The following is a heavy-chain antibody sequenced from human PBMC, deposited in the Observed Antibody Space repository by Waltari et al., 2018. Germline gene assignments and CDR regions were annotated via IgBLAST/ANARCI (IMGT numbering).Heavy chain of an antibody. CDR3: ARRNIVVVPAAIEGSEY. CDR1: GGSISSGSYY. V-gene: IGHV4-61*09. CDR2: IYTSGGT. D-gene: IGHD2-2*02. J-gene: IGHJ4*02. Sequence: QVQLQESGPGLVKPSQTLSLTCTVSGGSISSGSYYWSWIRQPAGKGLEWIGYIYTSGGTNYNPSLKSRVTISVDTSKNQFALKLSSVTAADTAVYYCARRNIVVVPAAIEGSEYWGQGTLVTVSS.